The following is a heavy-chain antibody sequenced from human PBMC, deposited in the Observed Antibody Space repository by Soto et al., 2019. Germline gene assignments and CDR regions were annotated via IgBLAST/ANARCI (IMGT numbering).Heavy chain of an antibody. CDR2: MCPGDSNI. Sequence: GESLKISCKGSGYTFTSYCIAWVRQMPGKGLEWMGIMCPGDSNIRYSPSFQGQVIISADKSISTAYLQWSSLKASDTAMYYCARRGLDFYIVAMPFDYCGQGTLVTVSS. CDR3: ARRGLDFYIVAMPFDY. J-gene: IGHJ4*02. CDR1: GYTFTSYC. V-gene: IGHV5-51*01. D-gene: IGHD5-12*01.